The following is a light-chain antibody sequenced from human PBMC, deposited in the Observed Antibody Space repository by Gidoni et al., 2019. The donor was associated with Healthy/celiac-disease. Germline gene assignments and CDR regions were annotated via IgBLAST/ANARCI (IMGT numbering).Light chain of an antibody. CDR2: DAS. CDR1: QSVSSY. V-gene: IGKV3-11*01. CDR3: QQRSNWPPLT. Sequence: IVFTQSPATLSLSPGERATLSCRASQSVSSYLAWYHQKPGQAPRLLIYDASNRATGIPARFSGSGSGTDFTLTISSLEPEDFAVYYCQQRSNWPPLTFGGGTKVEIK. J-gene: IGKJ4*01.